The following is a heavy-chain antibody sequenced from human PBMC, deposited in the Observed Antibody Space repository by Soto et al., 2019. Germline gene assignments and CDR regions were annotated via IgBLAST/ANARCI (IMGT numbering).Heavy chain of an antibody. Sequence: LSLTCTVSGGSISRSSYYWGWIRQPPGKGLEWIGSIYYSGSTYYNPSLKSRDTISLDTAKNHFSLKLTSVTAADTAVYYCASKGVTYYYNGMDVWGRGTTVAVAS. CDR2: IYYSGST. D-gene: IGHD2-21*02. CDR1: GGSISRSSYY. CDR3: ASKGVTYYYNGMDV. V-gene: IGHV4-39*01. J-gene: IGHJ6*02.